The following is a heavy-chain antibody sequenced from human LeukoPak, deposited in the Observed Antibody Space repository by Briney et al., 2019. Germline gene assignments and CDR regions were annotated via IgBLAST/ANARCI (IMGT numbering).Heavy chain of an antibody. D-gene: IGHD3-10*01. CDR3: ARGPQVLLWFGATLTYRRDYYFDY. CDR1: GYTFTSYD. CDR2: MNPNSGNT. Sequence: ASVKVSCKASGYTFTSYDINWGRQATGQGLEWMGWMNPNSGNTGYAQKFQGRVTMTRNTSISTAYMELSSLRSEDTAVYYCARGPQVLLWFGATLTYRRDYYFDYWGQGTLVTVSS. J-gene: IGHJ4*02. V-gene: IGHV1-8*01.